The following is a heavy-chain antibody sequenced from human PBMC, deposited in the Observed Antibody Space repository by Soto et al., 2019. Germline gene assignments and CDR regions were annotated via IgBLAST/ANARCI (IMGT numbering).Heavy chain of an antibody. V-gene: IGHV4-4*02. Sequence: TSETLSLTCAVSGGSISSSNWWSWVRQPPGKGLEWIGEIYHSGSTNYNPSLKSRVTISVDKSKNQFSLKLSSVTAADTAVYYCARFSSGWYYAFDIWGQGTMVTVSS. CDR3: ARFSSGWYYAFDI. J-gene: IGHJ3*02. CDR1: GGSISSSNW. CDR2: IYHSGST. D-gene: IGHD6-19*01.